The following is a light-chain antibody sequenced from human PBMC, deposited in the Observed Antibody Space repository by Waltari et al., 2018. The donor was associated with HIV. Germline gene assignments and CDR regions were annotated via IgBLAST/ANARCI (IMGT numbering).Light chain of an antibody. CDR1: DSDIGGHNS. J-gene: IGLJ1*01. V-gene: IGLV2-14*03. CDR3: KSSTSRSTPCV. Sequence: QSALTQPASVSGSPGQSITISCTGTDSDIGGHNSVAWYQQHPGKAPKLIIYEVSNRPSGVSNRFSGSKSGNTASLTISGLQAEDEADYYCKSSTSRSTPCVFGSGTKVTVL. CDR2: EVS.